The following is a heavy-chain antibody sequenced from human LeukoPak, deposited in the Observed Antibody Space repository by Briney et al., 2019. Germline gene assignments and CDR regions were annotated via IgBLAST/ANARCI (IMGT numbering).Heavy chain of an antibody. V-gene: IGHV1-18*01. D-gene: IGHD5/OR15-5a*01. CDR3: ARVPLKGLPLPSDDY. CDR2: ISAYNGNT. Sequence: GASVKVSCKASGYTFTSYGISWVRQAPGQGLEWMGWISAYNGNTNYAQKLQGRVTMTTDTSTSTAYMELRSLRSDDTAVYYCARVPLKGLPLPSDDYWGQGTLVTVSS. CDR1: GYTFTSYG. J-gene: IGHJ4*02.